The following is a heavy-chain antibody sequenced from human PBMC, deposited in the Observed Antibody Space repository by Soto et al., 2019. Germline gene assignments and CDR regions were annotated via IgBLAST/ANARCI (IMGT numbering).Heavy chain of an antibody. D-gene: IGHD6-13*01. J-gene: IGHJ5*02. CDR1: GGSISSGGYY. CDR2: IYYSGST. CDR3: ARGVGIAAWSWFDP. Sequence: TSETLSLTCTVSGGSISSGGYYWSWIRQHPGKGLEWIGYIYYSGSTYYNPSLKSRVTISVDTSKNQFSLKLSSVTAADTAVYYCARGVGIAAWSWFDPWGQGTLVTVSS. V-gene: IGHV4-31*03.